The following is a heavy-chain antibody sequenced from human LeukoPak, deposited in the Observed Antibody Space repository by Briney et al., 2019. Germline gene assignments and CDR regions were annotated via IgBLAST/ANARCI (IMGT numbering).Heavy chain of an antibody. V-gene: IGHV1-18*01. CDR1: GYTFTSYG. D-gene: IGHD3-22*01. CDR3: ARGFYYYDSSGYYPDSIDY. Sequence: GASVKVSCKASGYTFTSYGISWVRQAPGQGLEWMGWISAYNGNTNYAQKFQGRVTMTRNTSISTAYMELSSLRSEDTAVYYCARGFYYYDSSGYYPDSIDYFGQGTLVTVSS. CDR2: ISAYNGNT. J-gene: IGHJ4*02.